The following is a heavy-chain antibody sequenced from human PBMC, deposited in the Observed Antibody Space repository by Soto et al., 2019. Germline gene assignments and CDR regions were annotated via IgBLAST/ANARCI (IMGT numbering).Heavy chain of an antibody. D-gene: IGHD5-18*01. CDR1: GYSFTSHW. J-gene: IGHJ4*02. V-gene: IGHV5-51*01. CDR3: ARHPDTADTSDFDY. CDR2: IYPGDSDT. Sequence: GESLKISCKGSGYSFTSHWIGWVRQTPGKGLEWMGIIYPGDSDTRYSPSFQGLVTISADKSISTAYLQWSSLEASDTAMYYCARHPDTADTSDFDYWGQGTLVTVSS.